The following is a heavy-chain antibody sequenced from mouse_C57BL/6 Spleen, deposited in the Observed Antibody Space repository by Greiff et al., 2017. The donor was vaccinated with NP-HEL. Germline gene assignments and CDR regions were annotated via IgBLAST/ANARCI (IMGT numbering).Heavy chain of an antibody. CDR2: INPSSGYT. Sequence: VQLQQSGAELAKPGASVKLSCKASGYTFTSYWMHWVKQRPGQGLEWIGYINPSSGYTKYNQKFKDKATLTADKSSSTAYMQLSSLIYEDSAVYYCARYGTTVEGYFDVWGTGTTVTVSS. J-gene: IGHJ1*03. D-gene: IGHD1-1*01. CDR3: ARYGTTVEGYFDV. V-gene: IGHV1-7*01. CDR1: GYTFTSYW.